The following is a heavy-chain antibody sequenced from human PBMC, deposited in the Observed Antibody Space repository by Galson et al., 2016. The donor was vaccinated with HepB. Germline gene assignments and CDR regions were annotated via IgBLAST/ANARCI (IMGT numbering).Heavy chain of an antibody. Sequence: ETLSLTCSVSGDSMIPYFWTWIRQPAGKGLEWLGRIYSTGDTNYSPSLVSRVTMLVDTAKHQFSLRLDSLTAADTAVYYCARESVSIAALDSWGQGILVTVSS. CDR1: GDSMIPYF. D-gene: IGHD6-6*01. V-gene: IGHV4-4*07. CDR3: ARESVSIAALDS. CDR2: IYSTGDT. J-gene: IGHJ4*02.